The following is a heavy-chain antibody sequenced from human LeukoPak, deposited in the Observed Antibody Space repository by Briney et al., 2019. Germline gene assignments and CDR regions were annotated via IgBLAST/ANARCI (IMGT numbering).Heavy chain of an antibody. Sequence: PGGSLRLSCAASGFTFDDYAMHWVRQAPGKGLEWVSGISWNSGSIGYADSVKGRFTISRDNAKNSLYLQMNSLRAEDTALYYCAKDGGYCSGGSCYPGFYFDYWGQGTLVTVSS. CDR3: AKDGGYCSGGSCYPGFYFDY. V-gene: IGHV3-9*01. J-gene: IGHJ4*02. D-gene: IGHD2-15*01. CDR1: GFTFDDYA. CDR2: ISWNSGSI.